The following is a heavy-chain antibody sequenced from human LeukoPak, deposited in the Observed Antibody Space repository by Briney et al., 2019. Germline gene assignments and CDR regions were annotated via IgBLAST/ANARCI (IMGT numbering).Heavy chain of an antibody. CDR3: ARPVWFGELFYYGMDV. Sequence: GGSLRLSCAASGFTFSSYSMNWVRQAPGKGLEWVSSINSSSNYIYYADSVMGRFTISRDNAKNSLYLQMNSLRAEDTAVYYCARPVWFGELFYYGMDVWGKGTTVTVSS. CDR2: INSSSNYI. CDR1: GFTFSSYS. V-gene: IGHV3-21*01. D-gene: IGHD3-10*01. J-gene: IGHJ6*04.